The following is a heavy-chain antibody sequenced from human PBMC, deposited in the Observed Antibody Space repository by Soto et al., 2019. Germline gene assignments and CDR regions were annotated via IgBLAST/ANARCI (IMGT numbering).Heavy chain of an antibody. V-gene: IGHV1-2*02. CDR3: ARGKESIAAAGTYYYYYGMDV. Sequence: ASVKVSCKGSGYTFTGYDMHWVRQAPGQGLECMGWINPNSGGTNYAQKFQGRVTMTRDTSISTAYMELSRLRSDDTAVYYCARGKESIAAAGTYYYYYGMDVWGQGTTVTVSS. D-gene: IGHD6-13*01. CDR1: GYTFTGYD. J-gene: IGHJ6*02. CDR2: INPNSGGT.